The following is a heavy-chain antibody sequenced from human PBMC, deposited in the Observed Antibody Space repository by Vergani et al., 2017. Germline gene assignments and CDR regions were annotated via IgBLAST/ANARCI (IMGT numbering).Heavy chain of an antibody. D-gene: IGHD4-11*01. CDR3: AREPSNDYSDGAFDI. Sequence: QVQLQESGPGLVKPSQTLSLTCTVSGGSINSHNYYWSWIRQPAGKGLEWIGRIHTSGSTNYNPSLKSRVTMSEDTSKNQFSLQLNSVTPEDTAVYYCAREPSNDYSDGAFDIWGQGTMVTVSS. CDR2: IHTSGST. V-gene: IGHV4-61*02. CDR1: GGSINSHNYY. J-gene: IGHJ3*02.